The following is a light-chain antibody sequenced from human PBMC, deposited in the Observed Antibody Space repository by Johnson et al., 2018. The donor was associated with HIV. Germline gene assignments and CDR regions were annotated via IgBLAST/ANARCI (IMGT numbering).Light chain of an antibody. CDR3: GTWDSSLSAYV. V-gene: IGLV1-51*01. Sequence: QSVLTQPPPVSAAPGQKVTISCSGSSSNIGNNYVSWYQQLPGTAPKLLIYDNNKRPSGIPDRFSGSKSGTSATLGITGLQTGEEADYYCGTWDSSLSAYVFGTGTKVTVL. CDR2: DNN. CDR1: SSNIGNNY. J-gene: IGLJ1*01.